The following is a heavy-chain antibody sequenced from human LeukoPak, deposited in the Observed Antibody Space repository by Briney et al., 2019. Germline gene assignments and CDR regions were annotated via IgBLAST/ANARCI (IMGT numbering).Heavy chain of an antibody. CDR1: GGTFSSYA. CDR2: IIPIFGTA. CDR3: ARGSGSYYDY. D-gene: IGHD1-26*01. Sequence: GAPVKVSCKASGGTFSSYAISWVRQAPGQGLEWMGGIIPIFGTAHYAQKFQGRVTITADESTSTAYMELSSLRSEDTAVYYCARGSGSYYDYWGQGTLVTVSS. V-gene: IGHV1-69*13. J-gene: IGHJ4*02.